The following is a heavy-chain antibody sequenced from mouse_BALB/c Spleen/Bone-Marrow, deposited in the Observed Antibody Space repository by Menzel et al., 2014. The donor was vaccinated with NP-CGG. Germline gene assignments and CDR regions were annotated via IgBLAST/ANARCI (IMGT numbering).Heavy chain of an antibody. D-gene: IGHD1-1*01. CDR2: IWAGGST. J-gene: IGHJ3*01. CDR3: ARGGSSRAWFAT. V-gene: IGHV2-9*02. CDR1: EFSLTSYG. Sequence: VQLQESGPGLVAPSQSLSITCTVSEFSLTSYGVHWVRQPPGKGLEWLGVIWAGGSTNYNSALMSRLSISEDNSKSXVFLKMNSLQTDDTAMYYCARGGSSRAWFATGAKGLWSLSLQ.